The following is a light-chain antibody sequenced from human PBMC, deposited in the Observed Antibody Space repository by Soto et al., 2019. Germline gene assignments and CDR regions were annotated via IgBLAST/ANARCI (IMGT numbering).Light chain of an antibody. CDR3: QQRYNWPPIT. J-gene: IGKJ5*01. CDR2: DAS. Sequence: EILLTQSPGTLSLSPGDRATLSCRASQSVSSSYLAWYQQKPGQAPRLLIYDASNRATGIPARFSGSGSGTDFTLTISSLDPEDFAVYYCQQRYNWPPITFGQGTRLEIK. CDR1: QSVSSSY. V-gene: IGKV3D-20*02.